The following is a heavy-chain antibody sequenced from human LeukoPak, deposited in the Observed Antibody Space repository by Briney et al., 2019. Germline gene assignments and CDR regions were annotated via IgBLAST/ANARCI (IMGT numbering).Heavy chain of an antibody. CDR2: ISNSGNTI. CDR1: GFCFRTYE. Sequence: GGSLRLSCVASGFCFRTYEMNWVRQAPGKGLEWVSYISNSGNTIYYADSVKGRFTISRDNAKNSLYLQMNSLRAEDAALYRCARGIWFDPWGQGTLVTVSS. J-gene: IGHJ5*02. CDR3: ARGIWFDP. V-gene: IGHV3-48*03.